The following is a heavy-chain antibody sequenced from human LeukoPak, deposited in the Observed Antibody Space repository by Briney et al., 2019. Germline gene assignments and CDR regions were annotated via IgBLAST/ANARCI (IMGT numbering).Heavy chain of an antibody. CDR2: IYYSGST. V-gene: IGHV4-59*01. CDR3: ACLTTADAFDI. CDR1: GGSTSSYY. J-gene: IGHJ3*02. D-gene: IGHD3-22*01. Sequence: SETLSLTCTVSGGSTSSYYWSWIRQPPGKGLEWIGYIYYSGSTNYNPSLKSRVTISVDTSKNQFSLKLSSVTAADTAVYYCACLTTADAFDIWGQGTMVTVSS.